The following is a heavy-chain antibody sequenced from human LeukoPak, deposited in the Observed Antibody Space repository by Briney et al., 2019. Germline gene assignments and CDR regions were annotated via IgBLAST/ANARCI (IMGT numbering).Heavy chain of an antibody. Sequence: SETLSLTCAVSGGSISSYYWSWIRQPPGKGLEWIGFIYYSGSTNYNPSLKSRVTISVDTSKNQFSLKLSSVTAVDTAVYYCARGKDSSSWIFDYWGQGTLVTVSS. CDR3: ARGKDSSSWIFDY. CDR2: IYYSGST. CDR1: GGSISSYY. V-gene: IGHV4-59*01. J-gene: IGHJ4*02. D-gene: IGHD6-13*01.